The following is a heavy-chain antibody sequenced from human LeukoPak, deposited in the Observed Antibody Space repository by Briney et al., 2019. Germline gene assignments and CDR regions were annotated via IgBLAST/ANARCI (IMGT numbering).Heavy chain of an antibody. Sequence: SETLSLTCTVSGGSISSSIYYWGWIRQPPGKGLEWIGSIYYSGNTYYNPSLKSRVTISVDTSKNQFSLKLSSVTAADTAVYYCARDKRTEWELPGYDAFDIWGQGTMVTVSS. CDR2: IYYSGNT. J-gene: IGHJ3*02. CDR1: GGSISSSIYY. V-gene: IGHV4-39*02. CDR3: ARDKRTEWELPGYDAFDI. D-gene: IGHD1-26*01.